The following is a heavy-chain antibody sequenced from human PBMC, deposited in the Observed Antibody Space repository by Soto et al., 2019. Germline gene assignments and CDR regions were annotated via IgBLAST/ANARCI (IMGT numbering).Heavy chain of an antibody. V-gene: IGHV3-23*01. CDR2: ISGSGGST. CDR3: AKERGIVVVPAAMDY. Sequence: GGSLRLSCAASGFTFSSYAMSWVRRAPGKGLEWVSAISGSGGSTYYADSVKGRFTISRDNSKNTLYLQMNSLRAEDTAVYYCAKERGIVVVPAAMDYWGQGTLVPVSS. D-gene: IGHD2-2*01. CDR1: GFTFSSYA. J-gene: IGHJ4*02.